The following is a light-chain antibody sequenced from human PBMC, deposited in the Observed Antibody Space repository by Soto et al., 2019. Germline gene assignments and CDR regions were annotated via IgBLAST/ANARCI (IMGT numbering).Light chain of an antibody. CDR3: ATWDTSLNAVV. CDR2: ENN. CDR1: SSDIGNNF. V-gene: IGLV1-51*02. J-gene: IGLJ2*01. Sequence: QSVLTQPPSVSAAPGQRVTISCSGGSSDIGNNFVSWYQQFPGAAPKLLIYENNRRSSGIPDRFSASKSCTSATLGITGLQTGDEADYYCATWDTSLNAVVFGGGTQLTVL.